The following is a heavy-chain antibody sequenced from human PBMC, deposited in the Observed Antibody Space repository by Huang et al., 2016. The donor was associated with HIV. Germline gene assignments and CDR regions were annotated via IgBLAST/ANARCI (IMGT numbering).Heavy chain of an antibody. CDR1: GYPFTAYG. CDR2: IPPGSGQI. D-gene: IGHD2-2*03. CDR3: ARAASGDGYQGAFDV. V-gene: IGHV1-3*01. J-gene: IGHJ3*01. Sequence: QVLLVQSGAEVKRHGASVKLSCRASGYPFTAYGIHWLRRAPGQRLQLRGWIPPGSGQIPFSQGFQGRMTISRDTSANTVYMELSNISPGDTATYYCARAASGDGYQGAFDVWGQGTVVTASS.